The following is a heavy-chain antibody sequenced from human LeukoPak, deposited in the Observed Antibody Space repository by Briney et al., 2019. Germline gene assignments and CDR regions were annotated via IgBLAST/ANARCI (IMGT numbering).Heavy chain of an antibody. CDR3: TRDGLYYYDSSGYRYFDY. CDR2: IKQDGSEK. CDR1: GFTFSSYW. D-gene: IGHD3-22*01. V-gene: IGHV3-7*01. Sequence: GGSLRLSCAASGFTFSSYWMSWVRQAPGKGLEWVANIKQDGSEKKYVDSVKGRFTISRDDAKNSLYLQMNSLRAEDTAVYFCTRDGLYYYDSSGYRYFDYWGQGTLVTVSS. J-gene: IGHJ4*02.